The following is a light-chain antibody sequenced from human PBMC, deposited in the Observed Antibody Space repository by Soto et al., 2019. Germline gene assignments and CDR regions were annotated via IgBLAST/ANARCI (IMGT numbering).Light chain of an antibody. CDR2: GAS. Sequence: VMTQSPATLSVSPGERATLSCRASQSVTTYLAWYQQKPSQAPRLLIYGASTRAANIPARFSGSGSGTEFTLTISRLQSEDFAVYYCQQYNYWPSRTFGQGTQVEIK. CDR1: QSVTTY. J-gene: IGKJ1*01. CDR3: QQYNYWPSRT. V-gene: IGKV3-15*01.